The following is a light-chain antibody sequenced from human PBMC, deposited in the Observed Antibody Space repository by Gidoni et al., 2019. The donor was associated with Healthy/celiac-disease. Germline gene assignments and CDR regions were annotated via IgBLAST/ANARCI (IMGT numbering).Light chain of an antibody. V-gene: IGKV1-5*01. CDR1: QSISSW. J-gene: IGKJ1*01. Sequence: DIQMTQSPSTLSASVGDRVTITCRASQSISSWLAWYQQKPGKAPKLLIYDASSLESGVPSRFSGSGSGTEFTLTISRLQPDYFATYYCQQYNSYWGTFGQGTKVEIK. CDR2: DAS. CDR3: QQYNSYWGT.